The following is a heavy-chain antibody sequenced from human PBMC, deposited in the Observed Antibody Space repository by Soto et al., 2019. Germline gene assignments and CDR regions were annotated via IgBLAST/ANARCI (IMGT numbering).Heavy chain of an antibody. CDR1: GFTFDSFA. D-gene: IGHD4-4*01. CDR3: VREGDSFDFSQYSWFDP. Sequence: PGGSLRLSCAASGFTFDSFAFNWVRQPPGKGLEWVAVISFDGSKKVYADSVKGRFTISRDNSNNVYLQMDSLRVEDTAVYYCVREGDSFDFSQYSWFDPWGQGTLDTVSS. CDR2: ISFDGSKK. J-gene: IGHJ5*02. V-gene: IGHV3-30*04.